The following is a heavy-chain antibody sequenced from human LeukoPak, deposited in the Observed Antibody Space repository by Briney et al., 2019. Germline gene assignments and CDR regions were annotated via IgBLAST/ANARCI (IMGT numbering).Heavy chain of an antibody. V-gene: IGHV3-74*01. CDR3: ARDASYYDILTGYHAPTPFDY. J-gene: IGHJ4*02. CDR1: GFTFSSYW. CDR2: INSDGSST. D-gene: IGHD3-9*01. Sequence: GGSLRLSCAASGFTFSSYWMHWVRQAPGKGLVWVSRINSDGSSTSYADSVKGRFTISRDNAKNTLYLQMNSLRAEDTAVYYCARDASYYDILTGYHAPTPFDYWGQGTLVTVSS.